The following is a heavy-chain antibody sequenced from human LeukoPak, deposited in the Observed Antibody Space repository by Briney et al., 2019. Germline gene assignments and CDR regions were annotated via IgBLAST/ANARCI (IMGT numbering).Heavy chain of an antibody. J-gene: IGHJ4*02. CDR3: ARAAGAAFDY. D-gene: IGHD1-26*01. Sequence: SQTLSLTCTVPGGSISSGTYYWTWIRQPAGKGLEWIGRIYTSGSTNYNPSLKSRVTISVDTSKNQFSLKLTSVTAADTAMYYCARAAGAAFDYWGQGTLVTVSS. V-gene: IGHV4-61*02. CDR1: GGSISSGTYY. CDR2: IYTSGST.